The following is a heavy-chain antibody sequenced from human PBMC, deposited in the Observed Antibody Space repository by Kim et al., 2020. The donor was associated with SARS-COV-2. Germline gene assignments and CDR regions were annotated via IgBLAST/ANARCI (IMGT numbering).Heavy chain of an antibody. J-gene: IGHJ4*02. Sequence: YYADSVKGRFTISRDNSKNTLYLQMNSLRAEDTAVYYCARRRLRGYYFDYWGQGTLVTVSS. V-gene: IGHV3-30*01. CDR3: ARRRLRGYYFDY.